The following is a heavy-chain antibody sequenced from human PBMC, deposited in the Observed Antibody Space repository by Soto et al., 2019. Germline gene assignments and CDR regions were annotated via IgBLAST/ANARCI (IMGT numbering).Heavy chain of an antibody. CDR3: ARELYPVPIAVAGIDAFDI. V-gene: IGHV1-18*01. J-gene: IGHJ3*02. D-gene: IGHD6-19*01. CDR1: GYTFTSYG. Sequence: QVQLVQSGAEVKKPGASVKVSCKASGYTFTSYGISWVRQAPGQGLEWMGWISAYNGNTNYAQKLQGRVTMTTDTSTSTAYMELRSLRSDDTAVYYCARELYPVPIAVAGIDAFDIWGQGTMSPSLQ. CDR2: ISAYNGNT.